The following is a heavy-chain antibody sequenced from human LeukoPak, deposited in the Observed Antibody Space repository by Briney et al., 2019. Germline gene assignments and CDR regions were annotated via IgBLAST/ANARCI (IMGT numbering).Heavy chain of an antibody. D-gene: IGHD2-21*01. CDR3: ARGDLSDSPYYYYYMDV. V-gene: IGHV4-61*02. J-gene: IGHJ6*03. Sequence: SQTLSLTCTVSGGSISSGSYYWSWIRQPAGKGLEWIGRIYTSGSTNYIPSLKSRVTISVDTSKNQFSLKLSSVTAADTAVYYCARGDLSDSPYYYYYMDVWGKGTTVTVSS. CDR2: IYTSGST. CDR1: GGSISSGSYY.